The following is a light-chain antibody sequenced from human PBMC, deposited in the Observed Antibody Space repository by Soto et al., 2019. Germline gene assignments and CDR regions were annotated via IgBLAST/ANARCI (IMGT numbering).Light chain of an antibody. Sequence: EIVMTQSPATLSLSPGERATLSCRASQSVNSNLAWYQQKAGQAPRLLIYGTSTGATGIPARFSGSGSGTDFTLTISSLQFEDFAVYYCQQYNNWPRTFGQGTKVEIK. CDR2: GTS. CDR1: QSVNSN. CDR3: QQYNNWPRT. J-gene: IGKJ1*01. V-gene: IGKV3-15*01.